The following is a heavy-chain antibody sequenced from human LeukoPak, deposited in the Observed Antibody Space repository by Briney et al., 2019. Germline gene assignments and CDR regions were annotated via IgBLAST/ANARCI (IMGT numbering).Heavy chain of an antibody. J-gene: IGHJ3*02. Sequence: PGGSLRLSCAGSGFTFNNAWMTWVRQAPGRGLEWVADIKQDGTQKYYVDSVEGRITISRDNVKNSLYLQMNSLRVEDTAVYYCARDCGSDCSQAFDIWGQGTMVTVSS. D-gene: IGHD2-21*02. CDR2: IKQDGTQK. CDR3: ARDCGSDCSQAFDI. V-gene: IGHV3-7*05. CDR1: GFTFNNAW.